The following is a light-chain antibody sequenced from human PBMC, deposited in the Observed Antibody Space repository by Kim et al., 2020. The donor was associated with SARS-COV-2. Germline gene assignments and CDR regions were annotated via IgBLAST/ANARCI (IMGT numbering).Light chain of an antibody. J-gene: IGKJ3*01. CDR1: QSLLHSNGYNY. CDR2: LGS. Sequence: DIVMTQSPLSLPVTPGEPASISCRSSQSLLHSNGYNYLDWYLQKPGQSPQLLIYLGSNRASGVPDRCSGSGSGTDFTLKISRVEAEYVGVYYGMQALQTPFTFGPETKVDIK. CDR3: MQALQTPFT. V-gene: IGKV2-28*01.